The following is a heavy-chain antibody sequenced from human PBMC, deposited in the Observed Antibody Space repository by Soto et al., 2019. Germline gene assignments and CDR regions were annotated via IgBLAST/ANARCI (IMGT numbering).Heavy chain of an antibody. J-gene: IGHJ6*02. CDR1: GFTVSTHY. CDR3: ATTGMGVTLYYYYHGVDV. Sequence: EVQLVESGGGLVQPGGSLRLSCAASGFTVSTHYMTWVRQAPGKGLEWVSVMFYGGSTYYADSVKGRFTISRDDSKNTLYLQMNRLRAEDTAVYYCATTGMGVTLYYYYHGVDVWGQGTTVTVSS. CDR2: MFYGGST. D-gene: IGHD1-26*01. V-gene: IGHV3-66*01.